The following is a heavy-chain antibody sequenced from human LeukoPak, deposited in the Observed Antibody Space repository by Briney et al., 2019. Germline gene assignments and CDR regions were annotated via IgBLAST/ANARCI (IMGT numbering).Heavy chain of an antibody. J-gene: IGHJ4*02. CDR1: GFTFNTYS. CDR2: ISSSSSYI. CDR3: ARLPVDRIDY. D-gene: IGHD5-12*01. Sequence: GSLRLSCAASGFTFNTYSMDWVRQAPGKGLKWVSSISSSSSYIYYADSVKGRFTISRDNAKNSLYLQMNSLRAEDTAVYYCARLPVDRIDYWGQGTLVTVSS. V-gene: IGHV3-21*01.